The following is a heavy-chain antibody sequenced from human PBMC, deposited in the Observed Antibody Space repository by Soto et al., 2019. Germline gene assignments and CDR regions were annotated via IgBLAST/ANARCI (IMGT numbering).Heavy chain of an antibody. J-gene: IGHJ4*02. D-gene: IGHD3-22*01. Sequence: SETLSLTCTVSGGSISSGDYYWSWIRQPPGKGLEWIGYIYYSGSTYYNPSLKSRVTISVDTSKNQFSLKLSSVTAADTAVYYCARISDYYDSGADYWGQRTLVTVSS. CDR2: IYYSGST. V-gene: IGHV4-30-4*01. CDR1: GGSISSGDYY. CDR3: ARISDYYDSGADY.